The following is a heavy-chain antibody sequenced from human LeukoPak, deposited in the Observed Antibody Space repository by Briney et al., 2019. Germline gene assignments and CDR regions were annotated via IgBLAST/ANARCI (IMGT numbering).Heavy chain of an antibody. D-gene: IGHD6-19*01. CDR2: ISGSGGST. CDR3: AKKVAVAGKIDAPFDY. V-gene: IGHV3-23*01. Sequence: PGGSLRLSCAASGFTFSSYAMSWVRQAPGKGLEWVSSISGSGGSTYYADSVKGRFTISRDNSKNTLYLQMNSLRAEDTAVYYCAKKVAVAGKIDAPFDYWGQGTLVTVSS. J-gene: IGHJ4*02. CDR1: GFTFSSYA.